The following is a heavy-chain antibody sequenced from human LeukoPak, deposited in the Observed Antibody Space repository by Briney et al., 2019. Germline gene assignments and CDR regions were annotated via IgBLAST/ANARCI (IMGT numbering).Heavy chain of an antibody. V-gene: IGHV3-23*01. D-gene: IGHD3-9*01. Sequence: GGSLRLSCAASGFTFSSYGMSWVREAPGKGLEWVSAISGSGGSTYSADPAKGRFTVSRDNSKNTLYLQMNSLRAEDTAVYYCARVPYFDWSPTYYFDYWGQGTLVTVSS. CDR3: ARVPYFDWSPTYYFDY. CDR1: GFTFSSYG. CDR2: ISGSGGST. J-gene: IGHJ4*02.